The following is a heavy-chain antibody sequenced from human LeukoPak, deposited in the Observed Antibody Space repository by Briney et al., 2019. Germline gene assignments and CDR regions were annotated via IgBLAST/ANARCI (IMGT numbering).Heavy chain of an antibody. CDR3: ARGSGYSSLDAFDI. CDR1: GYTFISYG. V-gene: IGHV1-18*01. CDR2: ISAYNGNT. Sequence: EASVKVSCKASGYTFISYGISWVRQAPGQGLEWMGWISAYNGNTKYTQKLQGRVTVTTDTSTSTAYMELRSLRSDDTAVYYCARGSGYSSLDAFDIWGQGTMVTVSS. D-gene: IGHD3-22*01. J-gene: IGHJ3*02.